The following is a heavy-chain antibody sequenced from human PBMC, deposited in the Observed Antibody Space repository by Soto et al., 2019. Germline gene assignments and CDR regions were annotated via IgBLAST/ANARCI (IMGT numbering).Heavy chain of an antibody. D-gene: IGHD2-15*01. V-gene: IGHV3-30-3*01. CDR2: ISYDGSNK. CDR1: GFTFSSYA. Sequence: QVQLVESGGGVVQPGRSLRLSCAASGFTFSSYAMHWVRQAPGKGLEWVAVISYDGSNKYYADSVKDRFTISRDNSKNTLYLQMNSLRAEDTAVYYCARDGGSGGSCYSVCYYGMDVWGQGTTVTVSS. CDR3: ARDGGSGGSCYSVCYYGMDV. J-gene: IGHJ6*02.